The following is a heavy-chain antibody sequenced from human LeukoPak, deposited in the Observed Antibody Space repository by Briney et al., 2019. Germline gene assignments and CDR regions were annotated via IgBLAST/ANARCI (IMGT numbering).Heavy chain of an antibody. CDR3: ARGLVDTGRSRFDY. J-gene: IGHJ4*02. CDR2: IHHSGST. V-gene: IGHV4-4*02. Sequence: SGTLSLTCAVFGGSISSSTNWWSWVRQPSGKGLEWIGEIHHSGSTNYSPSLKSRVTISVDKPKNQFSLKLTSVTAADTAVYYCARGLVDTGRSRFDYWGQGTLVTVSS. CDR1: GGSISSSTNW. D-gene: IGHD5-12*01.